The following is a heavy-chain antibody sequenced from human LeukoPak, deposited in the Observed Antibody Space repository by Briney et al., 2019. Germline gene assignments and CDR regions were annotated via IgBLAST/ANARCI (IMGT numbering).Heavy chain of an antibody. CDR2: IRYDGSNK. Sequence: GGPLSLFCAASGFTFSSYGMQWLRQAPGRGLAGVAFIRYDGSNKYYAHSVKGRSTISGDNSKNTLYLQMNSLRAEDTAVYYCAKDTAMANDAFDIWGQGTMVTVSS. CDR3: AKDTAMANDAFDI. D-gene: IGHD5-18*01. V-gene: IGHV3-30*02. CDR1: GFTFSSYG. J-gene: IGHJ3*02.